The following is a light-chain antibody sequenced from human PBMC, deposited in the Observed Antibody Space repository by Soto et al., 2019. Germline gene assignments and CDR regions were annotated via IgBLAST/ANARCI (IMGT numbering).Light chain of an antibody. Sequence: EIGMKQSPAAVSVSQEERATLSCRASQSVSSTLAWYQQKPGQAPRLLIYGASARATGFPARFSASGSGTEFTLTISSLQSEDFAVYYCQQYDNWPWTFGQGTKVDI. V-gene: IGKV3-15*01. CDR1: QSVSST. CDR2: GAS. CDR3: QQYDNWPWT. J-gene: IGKJ1*01.